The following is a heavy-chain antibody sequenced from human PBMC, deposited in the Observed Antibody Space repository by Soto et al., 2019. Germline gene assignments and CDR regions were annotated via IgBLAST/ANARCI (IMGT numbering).Heavy chain of an antibody. V-gene: IGHV4-59*01. J-gene: IGHJ4*02. CDR1: GDSISSYY. CDR3: ALRSMAVVPEY. CDR2: LYYGRSA. Sequence: QVQLQESGPGLVKPSETLSLTCAVSGDSISSYYCMWIRQPPGKGLEFIGYLYYGRSANYNPSLKSRVTLAVDTSTSQCSLTLSSMTAADTAVYYCALRSMAVVPEYWGQGTLVTVSS. D-gene: IGHD3-22*01.